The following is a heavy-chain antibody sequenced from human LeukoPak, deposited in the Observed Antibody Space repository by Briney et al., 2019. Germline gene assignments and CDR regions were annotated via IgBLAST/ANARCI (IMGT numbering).Heavy chain of an antibody. CDR3: ARRAYSAAYWKHFDY. J-gene: IGHJ4*02. Sequence: PSETLSLTCTVSGGSISSSSDYWGWIRQAPGKGLEWIGSIYYHENTHYNSSLKSRVTISVDTSKNQFSLKLNSVTAADTAVYFCARRAYSAAYWKHFDYWGQGTLVTVSS. CDR1: GGSISSSSDY. D-gene: IGHD1-1*01. V-gene: IGHV4-39*01. CDR2: IYYHENT.